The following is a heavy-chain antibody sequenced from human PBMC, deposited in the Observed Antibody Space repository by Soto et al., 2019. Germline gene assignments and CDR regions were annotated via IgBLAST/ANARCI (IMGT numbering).Heavy chain of an antibody. CDR1: GYTFTSYY. CDR3: ARDGRDDFWSGYYFIGGLGLYHYGMDV. V-gene: IGHV1-46*01. Sequence: GASVKVSCKASGYTFTSYYMHWVRQAPGQGLEWMGIINPSGGSTSYAQKFQGRVTMTRDTSTSTVYMELSSLRSEDTAVYYCARDGRDDFWSGYYFIGGLGLYHYGMDVWGQGTTVTVSS. CDR2: INPSGGST. J-gene: IGHJ6*02. D-gene: IGHD3-3*01.